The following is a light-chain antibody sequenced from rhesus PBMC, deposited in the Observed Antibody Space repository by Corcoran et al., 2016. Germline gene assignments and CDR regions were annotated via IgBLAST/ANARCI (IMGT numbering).Light chain of an antibody. J-gene: IGKJ4*01. CDR3: PQYDDLPLT. V-gene: IGKV1-19*01. Sequence: DIQMTQSPSSLSASVGDKVTITCHASQGSSSWLAWYKQKPGKAPKPLIYYATSLQSGVPSRFSGSGSGTDYTLTISSLQPEDFATYYCPQYDDLPLTFGGGTKVEIK. CDR1: QGSSSW. CDR2: YAT.